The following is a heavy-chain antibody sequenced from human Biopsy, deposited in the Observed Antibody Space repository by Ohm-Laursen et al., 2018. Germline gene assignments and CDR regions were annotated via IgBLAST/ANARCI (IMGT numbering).Heavy chain of an antibody. CDR3: AADINVWNVNY. Sequence: ASVKASCKVSGYTLTELSMHWVRQAPGKGLGWMGGFAPENGKTVYAQNFQARVSMTEDTSTDTAYMELRSLRSEDTAVYYCAADINVWNVNYWGQGTQVTVSS. CDR2: FAPENGKT. V-gene: IGHV1-24*01. CDR1: GYTLTELS. D-gene: IGHD1-1*01. J-gene: IGHJ4*02.